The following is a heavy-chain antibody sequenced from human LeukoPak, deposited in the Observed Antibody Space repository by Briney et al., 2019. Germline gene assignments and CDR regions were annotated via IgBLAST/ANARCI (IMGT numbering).Heavy chain of an antibody. Sequence: GGSLRLSCAASGFTFSSYAMNWVRQAPGKGLEWVSSISGNGGSTDYADSVKGRVTISRDNSKNTLYLQMNSLRAEDTAVYYWSKEPMVGATSGYFGMDVLGQGATGTVSS. CDR3: SKEPMVGATSGYFGMDV. V-gene: IGHV3-23*01. J-gene: IGHJ6*01. CDR1: GFTFSSYA. D-gene: IGHD1-26*01. CDR2: ISGNGGST.